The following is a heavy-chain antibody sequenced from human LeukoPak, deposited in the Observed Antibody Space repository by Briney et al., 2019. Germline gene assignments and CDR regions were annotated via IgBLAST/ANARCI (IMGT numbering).Heavy chain of an antibody. J-gene: IGHJ4*02. CDR3: ARDRRNYYGVDY. D-gene: IGHD1-7*01. CDR1: GFTLINYY. CDR2: IKQDGSEQ. V-gene: IGHV3-7*01. Sequence: PGGSLRLSCAASGFTLINYYMTWIRQAPGKGLEWVATIKQDGSEQYYVDSVKGRFTISRDNSKYSLRLQMNSLRAEDTAVYFCARDRRNYYGVDYWGQGTLVTVSS.